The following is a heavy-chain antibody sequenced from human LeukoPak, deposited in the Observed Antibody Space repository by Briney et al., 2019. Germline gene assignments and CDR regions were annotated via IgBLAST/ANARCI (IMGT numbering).Heavy chain of an antibody. CDR3: ARRNYYDGSCYLY. CDR1: GFTFSDYY. V-gene: IGHV3-11*04. J-gene: IGHJ4*02. CDR2: ISGSSRTI. Sequence: PGGSLRLSCAASGFTFSDYYMSWIRQAPGKGLEWVSYISGSSRTIYYADSVKGRFTNSRDNAKNSLYLQMNSLRAEDTAVCYCARRNYYDGSCYLYWGRGTLVTVSS. D-gene: IGHD3-22*01.